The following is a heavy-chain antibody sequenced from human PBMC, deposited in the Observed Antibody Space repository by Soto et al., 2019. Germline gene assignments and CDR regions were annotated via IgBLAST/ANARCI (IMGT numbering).Heavy chain of an antibody. CDR2: IGSGGDGT. Sequence: EVQLLESGGGLVQPGGSLRLSCAASGFTFSNYAMKWVRQAPGQGLEWVSVIGSGGDGTHYADSVKGRFTISRDNSKNTVNLQMNSLRAEDTAVYYCATYGQHLMDYWGQGTLLTVSS. V-gene: IGHV3-23*01. J-gene: IGHJ4*02. CDR3: ATYGQHLMDY. CDR1: GFTFSNYA. D-gene: IGHD4-17*01.